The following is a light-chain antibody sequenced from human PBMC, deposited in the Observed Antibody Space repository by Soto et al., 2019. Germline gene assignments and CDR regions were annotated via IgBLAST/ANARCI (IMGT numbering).Light chain of an antibody. Sequence: IVFTQSPGTLSFSPGERVTLSCRASQSVAGSYLAWYQQKPGQAPRLLIYGASSRATGIPDRFSGSGSGTDFTLTISRLEPEDFAVYYCQQYGSSPRTFGQGTKVDIK. CDR2: GAS. CDR1: QSVAGSY. J-gene: IGKJ1*01. V-gene: IGKV3-20*01. CDR3: QQYGSSPRT.